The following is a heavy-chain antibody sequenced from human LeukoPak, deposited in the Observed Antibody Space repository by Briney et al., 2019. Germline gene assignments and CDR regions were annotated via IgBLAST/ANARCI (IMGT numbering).Heavy chain of an antibody. CDR1: GGSISSDY. V-gene: IGHV4-59*12. D-gene: IGHD3-10*01. Sequence: SETLSLTCTVSGGSISSDYWSWIRQPPGKGLEWIVYIYYSGSTNYNPSLKSRVTISVDTSKNQFSLKLSSVTAADTAVYYCAREDGGAGSYDYWGQGTLVTVSS. CDR3: AREDGGAGSYDY. CDR2: IYYSGST. J-gene: IGHJ4*02.